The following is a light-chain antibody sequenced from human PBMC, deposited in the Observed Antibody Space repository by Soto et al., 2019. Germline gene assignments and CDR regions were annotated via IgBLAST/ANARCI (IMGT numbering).Light chain of an antibody. V-gene: IGKV3-15*01. CDR1: QSVRSS. CDR2: DAS. CDR3: HQYNGYQWT. Sequence: EIVLTQSPATLSVSPGESATFSCRASQSVRSSLAWYQQKPGQAPRLLIYDASTRATGIPARFSGSGSGTDFTLTIRSLETDDFAAYDCHQYNGYQWTFGQGTKVDIK. J-gene: IGKJ1*01.